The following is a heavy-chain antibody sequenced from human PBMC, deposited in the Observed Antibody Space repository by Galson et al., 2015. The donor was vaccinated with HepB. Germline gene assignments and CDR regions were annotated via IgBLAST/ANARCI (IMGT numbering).Heavy chain of an antibody. CDR2: ISAYNGNT. D-gene: IGHD4-23*01. V-gene: IGHV1-18*04. J-gene: IGHJ4*02. Sequence: SVKVSCKASGYTFTSYGISWVRQAPGQGLEWMGWISAYNGNTNYAQKLQGRVTMTTDTSTSTAYMELRSLRSDDTAVYYCARDFGSARYGGNREAYWGQGTLVTVSS. CDR3: ARDFGSARYGGNREAY. CDR1: GYTFTSYG.